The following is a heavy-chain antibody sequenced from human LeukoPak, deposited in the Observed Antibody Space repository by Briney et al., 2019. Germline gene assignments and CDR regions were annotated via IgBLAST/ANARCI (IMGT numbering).Heavy chain of an antibody. V-gene: IGHV1-58*01. CDR1: GFTFTSSA. CDR3: AAVVSGGWVDY. D-gene: IGHD2-15*01. CDR2: IVVGSGNT. J-gene: IGHJ4*02. Sequence: GASVTVSCKASGFTFTSSAVQWVRQARGQRLEWIGWIVVGSGNTNYAQKFQERVTITRDMSTSTAYMELSSLRSEDTAVYYCAAVVSGGWVDYWGQGTLVTVSS.